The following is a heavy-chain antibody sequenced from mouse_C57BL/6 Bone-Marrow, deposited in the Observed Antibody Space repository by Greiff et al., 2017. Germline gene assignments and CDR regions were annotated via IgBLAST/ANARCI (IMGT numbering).Heavy chain of an antibody. Sequence: EVQLVESGPGLVKPSQTVFLTCTVTGISITTGNYRWSWIRQFPGNKLEWIGYIYYSGTITYNPSLTSRTTITRDTPKNQFFLEMNSLTAEDTATYYCAREKRDDYDEDWYFDVWGTGTTVTVSS. D-gene: IGHD2-4*01. CDR1: GISITTGNYR. CDR2: IYYSGTI. CDR3: AREKRDDYDEDWYFDV. J-gene: IGHJ1*03. V-gene: IGHV3-5*01.